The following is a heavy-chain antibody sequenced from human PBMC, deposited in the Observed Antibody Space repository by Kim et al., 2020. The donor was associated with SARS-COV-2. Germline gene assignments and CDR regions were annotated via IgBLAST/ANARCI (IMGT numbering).Heavy chain of an antibody. Sequence: ASVKVSCKASGYTFTSYYMHWVRQAPGQGLEWMGIINPSGGSTSYAQKFQGRVTMTRDTSTSTVYMELSSLRSEDTAVYYCARDLVGSNPTGGMDVWGQGTTVTVSS. CDR2: INPSGGST. D-gene: IGHD2-8*02. CDR1: GYTFTSYY. V-gene: IGHV1-46*01. J-gene: IGHJ6*02. CDR3: ARDLVGSNPTGGMDV.